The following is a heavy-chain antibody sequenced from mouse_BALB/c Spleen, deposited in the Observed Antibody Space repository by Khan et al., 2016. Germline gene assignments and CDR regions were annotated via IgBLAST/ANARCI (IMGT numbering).Heavy chain of an antibody. CDR2: ILPGSGST. CDR3: ARSGMGRGPYAMDY. V-gene: IGHV1-9*01. D-gene: IGHD3-1*01. CDR1: GYTFSSYW. Sequence: QVQLQQPGAELMKPGASVKISCKATGYTFSSYWIEWVKQRPGHGLEWIGEILPGSGSTSYNEKFKGKATFTEDTSSNTVYMQLSSLTSEDSAVYYCARSGMGRGPYAMDYWGQGTSVTVSS. J-gene: IGHJ4*01.